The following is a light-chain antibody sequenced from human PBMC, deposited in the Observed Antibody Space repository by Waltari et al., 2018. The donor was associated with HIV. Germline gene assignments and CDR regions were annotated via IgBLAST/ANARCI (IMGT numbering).Light chain of an antibody. CDR3: AAWDDSLHGFWV. CDR1: SSSIGSNT. CDR2: SNN. Sequence: QSVLTQPPSASGTPGQRVTISCSGSSSSIGSNTVNWFQQLPGTAPKLLIYSNNQRPSGVPDRFSGSKSGTSASLAISGLQSEDEADYYCAAWDDSLHGFWVFGGGTKLTVL. V-gene: IGLV1-44*01. J-gene: IGLJ3*02.